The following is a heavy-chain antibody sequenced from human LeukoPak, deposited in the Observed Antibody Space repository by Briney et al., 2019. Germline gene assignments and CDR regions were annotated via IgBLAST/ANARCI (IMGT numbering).Heavy chain of an antibody. Sequence: SETLSLTCTVSGGSISRYYWSWIRQPPGKGLEWIGYIYYSGSTNYNPSLKSRVTMSVDTSKNQFSLKLTSVTAADTAVYYWGRDRCLGYWGQGTLVTVSS. V-gene: IGHV4-59*01. CDR3: GRDRCLGY. J-gene: IGHJ4*02. CDR1: GGSISRYY. CDR2: IYYSGST. D-gene: IGHD5/OR15-5a*01.